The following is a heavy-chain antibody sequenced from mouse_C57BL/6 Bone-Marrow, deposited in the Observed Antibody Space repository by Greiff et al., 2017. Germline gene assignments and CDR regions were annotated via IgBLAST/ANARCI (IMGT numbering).Heavy chain of an antibody. V-gene: IGHV7-3*01. Sequence: DVKLVESGGGLVQPGGSLSLSCAASGFTFTDYYMSWVRQPPGKALEWLGFIRNKANGYTTEYSASVKGRFTISRDNSQSSLYLQMNALRAEDSATYYCARTARYYGSSPAWFAYWGQGTLVTVSA. D-gene: IGHD1-1*01. CDR2: IRNKANGYTT. CDR1: GFTFTDYY. CDR3: ARTARYYGSSPAWFAY. J-gene: IGHJ3*01.